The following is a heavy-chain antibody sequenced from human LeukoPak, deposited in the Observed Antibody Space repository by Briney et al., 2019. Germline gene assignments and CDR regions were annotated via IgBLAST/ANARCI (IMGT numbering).Heavy chain of an antibody. CDR3: ARDPGITMVRGVIPYYYYYMDV. V-gene: IGHV1-18*01. Sequence: GASVKVSCKASGYTFTSYGISWVRQAPGQGLEWMGWISAYNGNTNYAQKFQGRVTITADESTSTAYMELSSLRSEDTAVYYCARDPGITMVRGVIPYYYYYMDVWGKGTTVTVSS. J-gene: IGHJ6*03. D-gene: IGHD3-10*01. CDR1: GYTFTSYG. CDR2: ISAYNGNT.